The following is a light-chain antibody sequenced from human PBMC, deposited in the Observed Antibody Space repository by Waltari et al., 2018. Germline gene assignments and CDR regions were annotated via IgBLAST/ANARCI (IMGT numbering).Light chain of an antibody. CDR1: RSHIRATYD. V-gene: IGLV1-40*01. CDR3: QSFDTRLTGWV. CDR2: RSP. Sequence: QSLLTQPPSVSGAPGQRVTISSTGSRSHIRATYDVPWYQHLPGTAPKLLISRSPNRPSGVPDRFSGSKSGTSASLAITGLQIEDEANYYCQSFDTRLTGWVFGGGTKLTVL. J-gene: IGLJ3*02.